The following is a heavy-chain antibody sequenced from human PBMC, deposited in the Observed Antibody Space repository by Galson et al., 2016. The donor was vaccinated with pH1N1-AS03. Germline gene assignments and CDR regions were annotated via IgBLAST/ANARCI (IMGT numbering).Heavy chain of an antibody. CDR2: VIGRGGTT. D-gene: IGHD2-15*01. Sequence: SLRLSCAASGFTFHNFAMTWVRQAPGKGLEWVSGVIGRGGTTFYADSVKGRFTISRDNSNNTLFLQMENLRVEDTAVYYCANDVLDCSGGRCYPGTTDSWGQGTLVTVSS. CDR1: GFTFHNFA. J-gene: IGHJ4*02. CDR3: ANDVLDCSGGRCYPGTTDS. V-gene: IGHV3-23*01.